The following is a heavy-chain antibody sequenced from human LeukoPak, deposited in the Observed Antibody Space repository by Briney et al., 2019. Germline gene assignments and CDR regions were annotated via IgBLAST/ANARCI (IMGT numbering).Heavy chain of an antibody. CDR1: GGTFRNYA. V-gene: IGHV1-69*13. J-gene: IGHJ4*02. D-gene: IGHD1-26*01. CDR2: LIPIFNKT. Sequence: GASVKVSCKASGGTFRNYAINWVRQAPGQGLEWMGGLIPIFNKTYYAQKFQGRVTVTADESSSTAYMDLSSLRSEDTAVYYCARVSVGSYFDFWGQGTLVTVSS. CDR3: ARVSVGSYFDF.